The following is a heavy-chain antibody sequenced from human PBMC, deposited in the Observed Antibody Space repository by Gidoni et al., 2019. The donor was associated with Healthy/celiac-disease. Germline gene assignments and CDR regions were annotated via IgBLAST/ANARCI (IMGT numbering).Heavy chain of an antibody. CDR1: GFTFSSYE. J-gene: IGHJ6*02. V-gene: IGHV3-48*03. D-gene: IGHD2-2*01. CDR2: ISSSGSTI. Sequence: EVQLVESGGGLVQPGGSLRLSCAASGFTFSSYEMNWVRQAPGKGLEWVSYISSSGSTIYYADSVKGRFTISRDNAKNSLYLQMNSLRAEDTAVYYCARDCPSCHYYYGMDVWGQGTTVTVSS. CDR3: ARDCPSCHYYYGMDV.